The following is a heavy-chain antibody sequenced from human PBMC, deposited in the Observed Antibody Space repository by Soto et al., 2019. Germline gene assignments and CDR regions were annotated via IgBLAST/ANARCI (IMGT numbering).Heavy chain of an antibody. CDR2: ISFYNGHT. CDR3: AGATSIAVAGKET. V-gene: IGHV1-18*01. D-gene: IGHD6-19*01. Sequence: QVQLVQSGGEVKKPGASVKVSCKASGDTVTKYGISWVRQAPGQVLEWLGGISFYNGHTNYALKCEDRITFTTDTSTSTGSMELRSLTSDDTAVYDCAGATSIAVAGKETWGQGALVTVSS. J-gene: IGHJ4*02. CDR1: GDTVTKYG.